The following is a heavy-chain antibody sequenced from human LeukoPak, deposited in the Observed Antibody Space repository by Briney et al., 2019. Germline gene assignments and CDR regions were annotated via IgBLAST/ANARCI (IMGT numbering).Heavy chain of an antibody. D-gene: IGHD6-13*01. CDR1: GFTFSNYW. CDR2: IKEDGSEK. V-gene: IGHV3-7*01. Sequence: GGSLRLSCAASGFTFSNYWMNWVRQAPGKGLEWVASIKEDGSEKYYVDSVKGRFTISRDNAKNSLYLQMNSLRAEDTAVYYCARAWGDSSSWYAEPNAFDIWGQGTMVTVSS. CDR3: ARAWGDSSSWYAEPNAFDI. J-gene: IGHJ3*02.